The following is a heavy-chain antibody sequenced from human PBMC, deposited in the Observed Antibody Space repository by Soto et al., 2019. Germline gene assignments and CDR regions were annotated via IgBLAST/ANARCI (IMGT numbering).Heavy chain of an antibody. J-gene: IGHJ6*03. CDR2: IYYSGST. V-gene: IGHV4-59*01. CDR3: ARVIGATIFHYYYYMDV. D-gene: IGHD5-12*01. CDR1: GGSISSYY. Sequence: SETLSLTCTVSGGSISSYYWSWIRQPPGKGLEWIGYIYYSGSTNYNPSLKSRVTISVDTSKNQFSLKLSSVTAADTAMYYCARVIGATIFHYYYYMDVWGKGTTVTVSS.